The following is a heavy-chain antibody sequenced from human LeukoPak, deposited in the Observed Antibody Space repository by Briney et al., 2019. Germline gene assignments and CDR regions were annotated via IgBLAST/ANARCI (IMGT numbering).Heavy chain of an antibody. V-gene: IGHV1-2*02. D-gene: IGHD5-12*01. CDR3: ARRPREWLRQYYFDY. J-gene: IGHJ4*02. CDR2: INPNSGGT. Sequence: ASVKVSCKASGYTFTGYYMHWVRQAPGQGLKWMGWINPNSGGTNYAQKFQGRVTMTRDTSISTAYMELSRLRSDDTAVYYCARRPREWLRQYYFDYWGQGTLVTVSS. CDR1: GYTFTGYY.